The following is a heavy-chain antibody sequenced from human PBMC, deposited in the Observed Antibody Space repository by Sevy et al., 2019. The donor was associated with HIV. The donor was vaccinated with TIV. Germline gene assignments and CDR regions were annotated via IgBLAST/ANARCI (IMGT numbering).Heavy chain of an antibody. Sequence: GGSLRLSCAVSGLTFSSYWMGWVRQAPGKGLEWVANIKQDGSEKDYVDSVKGRFTISRDNAKNSLYLQMNSLRVEDTAVYYCVRDQAVAWGGRGWFDPWGQGTLVTVSS. CDR2: IKQDGSEK. D-gene: IGHD6-19*01. J-gene: IGHJ5*02. CDR1: GLTFSSYW. V-gene: IGHV3-7*01. CDR3: VRDQAVAWGGRGWFDP.